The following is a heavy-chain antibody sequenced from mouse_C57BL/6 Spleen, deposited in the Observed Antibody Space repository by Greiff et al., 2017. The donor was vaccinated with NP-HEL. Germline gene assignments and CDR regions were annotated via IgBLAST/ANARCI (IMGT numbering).Heavy chain of an antibody. Sequence: VQLQQPGAELVKPGASVKMSCKASGYTFTSYWITWVKQRPGQGLEWIGDIYPGSGSTNYNEKFKSKATLTVDKSSSTAYMQLSSLTSEDSAVYFCARGGAAQATSWFAYWGQGTLVTVSA. CDR3: ARGGAAQATSWFAY. D-gene: IGHD3-2*02. J-gene: IGHJ3*01. V-gene: IGHV1-55*01. CDR2: IYPGSGST. CDR1: GYTFTSYW.